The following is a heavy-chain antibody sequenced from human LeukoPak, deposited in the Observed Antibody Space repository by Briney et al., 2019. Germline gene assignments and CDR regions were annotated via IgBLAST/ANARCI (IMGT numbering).Heavy chain of an antibody. V-gene: IGHV4-59*01. CDR3: AIERSAAAGTSWFDP. CDR1: GGSISSYY. J-gene: IGHJ5*02. Sequence: SETLSLTCTVSGGSISSYYWSWIRQPPGKGLEWIGYIYYSGSTNYNPSLKSRVTISVDTSKNQFSLKLSSVTAADTAVYYCAIERSAAAGTSWFDPWGQGTLVTVSS. CDR2: IYYSGST. D-gene: IGHD6-13*01.